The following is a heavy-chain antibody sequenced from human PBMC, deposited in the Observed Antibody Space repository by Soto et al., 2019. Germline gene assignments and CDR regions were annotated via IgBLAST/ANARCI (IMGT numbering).Heavy chain of an antibody. CDR2: IYSGGST. Sequence: EVQLVESGGGLIQPGGSLRLSCAASGFTFSSNDMNWVRQAPGKGLEWVSLIYSGGSTYYADSVKGRFTIYRDNSKNTLYLQMSSLRAEDTAVYYCATSPLLPGDPWGQGTMVTVSS. CDR1: GFTFSSND. D-gene: IGHD3-22*01. J-gene: IGHJ3*01. V-gene: IGHV3-53*01. CDR3: ATSPLLPGDP.